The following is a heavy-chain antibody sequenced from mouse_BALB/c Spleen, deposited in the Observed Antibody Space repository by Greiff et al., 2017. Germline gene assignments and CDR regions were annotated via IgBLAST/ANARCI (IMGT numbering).Heavy chain of an antibody. CDR3: ARRGITTAPYYFDY. Sequence: QVQLKQSGPGLVQPSQSLSITCTVSGFSLTSYGVHWVRQSPGKGLEWLGVIWSGGSTDYNAAFISRLSISKDNSKSQVFFKMNSLQANDTAIYYCARRGITTAPYYFDYWGQGTTLTVSS. V-gene: IGHV2-2*02. CDR2: IWSGGST. CDR1: GFSLTSYG. D-gene: IGHD1-2*01. J-gene: IGHJ2*01.